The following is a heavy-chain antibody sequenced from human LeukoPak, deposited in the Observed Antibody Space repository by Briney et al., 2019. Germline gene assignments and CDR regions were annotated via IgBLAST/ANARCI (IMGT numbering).Heavy chain of an antibody. CDR2: INHSGST. Sequence: SETLSLTCAVYGGSFSGYYWSWIRQPPGKGLEWIGEINHSGSTNYNPSLKSRVTISVDTSKNQFSLKLSSVTAADTAVYYCARVSGYSYGLFDYWGQGTLVTASS. D-gene: IGHD5-18*01. J-gene: IGHJ4*02. V-gene: IGHV4-34*01. CDR1: GGSFSGYY. CDR3: ARVSGYSYGLFDY.